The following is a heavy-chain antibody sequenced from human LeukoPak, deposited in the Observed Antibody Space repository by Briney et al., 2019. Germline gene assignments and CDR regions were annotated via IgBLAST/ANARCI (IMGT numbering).Heavy chain of an antibody. CDR2: ISGSGGST. D-gene: IGHD3-22*01. J-gene: IGHJ4*02. V-gene: IGHV3-23*01. Sequence: GGSLRLSCAASGFTFSSYAMSWVRQAPGKGQEWVSAISGSGGSTYYADSVKGRFTISRDNSKNTLYLQMNSLRAEDTAVYYCAKVAASYYDSSGYYRHFDYWGQGTLVTVSS. CDR3: AKVAASYYDSSGYYRHFDY. CDR1: GFTFSSYA.